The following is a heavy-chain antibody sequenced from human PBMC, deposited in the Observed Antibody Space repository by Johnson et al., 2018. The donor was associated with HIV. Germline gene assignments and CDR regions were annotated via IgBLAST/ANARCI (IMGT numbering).Heavy chain of an antibody. Sequence: QVQLVESGGGLVKPGGSLRLSCAASGFTFSSYGMHWVRQAPGKGLEWVAFIRYDTSNKYYADSVKGRFTISRDNSGNTLDLQMNSLRAEDTAVYYCAKDFSSSWGRAFDIWGQGTMVTVSS. CDR2: IRYDTSNK. CDR1: GFTFSSYG. V-gene: IGHV3-30*02. CDR3: AKDFSSSWGRAFDI. D-gene: IGHD6-13*01. J-gene: IGHJ3*02.